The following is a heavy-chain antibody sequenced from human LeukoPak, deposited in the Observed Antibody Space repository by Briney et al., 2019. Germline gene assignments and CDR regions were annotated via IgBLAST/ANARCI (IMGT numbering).Heavy chain of an antibody. Sequence: SVKVSCKASGGTFSSYAISWVRQAPGQGLEWMGGIIPIFGTANYAQKFQGRVTITADESTSTAYMELSSLRSEDTAVYYCARDLSWRWPNSGSNYFDYWGQGTLVTVSS. CDR2: IIPIFGTA. J-gene: IGHJ4*02. D-gene: IGHD4-23*01. V-gene: IGHV1-69*13. CDR1: GGTFSSYA. CDR3: ARDLSWRWPNSGSNYFDY.